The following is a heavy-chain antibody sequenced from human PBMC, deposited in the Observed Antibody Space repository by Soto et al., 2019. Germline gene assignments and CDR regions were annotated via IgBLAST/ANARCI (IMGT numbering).Heavy chain of an antibody. CDR2: VYHTGST. Sequence: QVQLQESGPGLVKPSETLSLTCTVSGGSISNYYWSWIRQPPGKGLEWIGFVYHTGSTNYSPSLKSRVTISVDTSRNQFSLKLTSVTAADTAVYYCAGGSGGYFAYWGQRTLVTVSS. CDR1: GGSISNYY. CDR3: AGGSGGYFAY. J-gene: IGHJ4*02. D-gene: IGHD2-15*01. V-gene: IGHV4-59*01.